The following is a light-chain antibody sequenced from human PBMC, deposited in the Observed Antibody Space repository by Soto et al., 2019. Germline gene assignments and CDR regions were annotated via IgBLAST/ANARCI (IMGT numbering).Light chain of an antibody. CDR1: QTISTY. CDR2: DAS. J-gene: IGKJ2*01. CDR3: QQSFSRPMYT. V-gene: IGKV1-39*01. Sequence: DIQMTQSPSSLSASVGDRVMITCRASQTISTYLNWYQQKPGTAPKLLIYDASTLQSGVPSRFSGSGSGTDFTLTISNLQHQDFETFYCQQSFSRPMYTFGQGTKVDI.